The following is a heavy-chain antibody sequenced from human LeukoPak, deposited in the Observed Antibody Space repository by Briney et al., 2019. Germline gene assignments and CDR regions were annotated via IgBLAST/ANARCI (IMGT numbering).Heavy chain of an antibody. Sequence: GESLKISCKASGYSITSYWISWVRQMPGKGLEWMGRIDPSDSYTNYSPSFQGHVTISADKSISTAYLQWSSLKASDTAMYYCARHDDILTGCYYGLDVCGHGTTVTVSS. J-gene: IGHJ6*02. CDR2: IDPSDSYT. V-gene: IGHV5-10-1*01. CDR3: ARHDDILTGCYYGLDV. D-gene: IGHD3-9*01. CDR1: GYSITSYW.